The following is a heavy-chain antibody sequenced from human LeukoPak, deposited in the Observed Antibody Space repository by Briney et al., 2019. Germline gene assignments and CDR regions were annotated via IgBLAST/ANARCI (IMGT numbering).Heavy chain of an antibody. CDR3: TRYNTDHFDY. Sequence: GGSLRLSCAGSGFTFGGYGMHWFRQTPGKGLEWVAVIAYDGSRAFYAASVKGRFTISRDNSKNTMSVQMDDLRAEDTAVYYCTRYNTDHFDYWGQGTLVTVSS. V-gene: IGHV3-33*01. J-gene: IGHJ4*02. CDR2: IAYDGSRA. D-gene: IGHD1-14*01. CDR1: GFTFGGYG.